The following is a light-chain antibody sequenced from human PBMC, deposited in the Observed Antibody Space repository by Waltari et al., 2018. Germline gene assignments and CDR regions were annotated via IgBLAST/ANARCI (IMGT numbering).Light chain of an antibody. V-gene: IGKV3-15*01. CDR2: DAS. Sequence: ETVMTQSPATLSVSPRERASLSCSASQNVNNNLAWYQQKPGQVPRLLIYDASTRATGIPARFSGSGSGTEFTLTISSLQSEDFAVYYCQQYDNWPGTFGHGTKVEIK. CDR3: QQYDNWPGT. J-gene: IGKJ1*01. CDR1: QNVNNN.